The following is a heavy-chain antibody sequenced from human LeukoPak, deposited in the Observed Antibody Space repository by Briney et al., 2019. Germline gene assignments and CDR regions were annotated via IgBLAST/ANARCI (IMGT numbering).Heavy chain of an antibody. CDR3: AKDVYGDYGGLDY. CDR1: GFPFSTYA. CDR2: IRGSDGST. J-gene: IGHJ4*02. D-gene: IGHD4-17*01. Sequence: GSLRLSCAASGFPFSTYAMSWVRQAPGKGLEWVSSIRGSDGSTYYADSVKGRFAISRDNSKNTLYLQMDSLRAEDTAVYYCAKDVYGDYGGLDYWGQGTLVTVSS. V-gene: IGHV3-23*01.